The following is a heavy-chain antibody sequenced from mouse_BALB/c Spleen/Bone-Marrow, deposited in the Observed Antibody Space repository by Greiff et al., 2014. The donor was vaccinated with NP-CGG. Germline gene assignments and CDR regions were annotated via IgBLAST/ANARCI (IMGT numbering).Heavy chain of an antibody. CDR1: GYTFTSYW. V-gene: IGHV1-7*01. D-gene: IGHD1-1*01. CDR3: ARRAYGGSYGFAY. CDR2: INPSTDYT. J-gene: IGHJ3*01. Sequence: QVQLQQPGAELAKPGASLKMSCKASGYTFTSYWMHWVKQRPGQGLEWIGYINPSTDYTEYNQKFKDKATLTADKSSTTAFMQLSSLTSEDSAVYYCARRAYGGSYGFAYWGQGTLVTVSA.